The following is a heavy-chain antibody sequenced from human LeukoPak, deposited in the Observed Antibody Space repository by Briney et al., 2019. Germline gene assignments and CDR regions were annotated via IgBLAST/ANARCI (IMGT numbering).Heavy chain of an antibody. CDR3: ARTEGYRAFDI. CDR1: GGSISSYY. D-gene: IGHD1-1*01. CDR2: IYYSGST. Sequence: SETLSLTCTVSGGSISSYYWSWIRQPPGKGLEWIGYIYYSGSTNYNPSLKSRVTMSVDASKNQFSLKLSSVTAADTAVYYCARTEGYRAFDIWGQGTMVTVSS. J-gene: IGHJ3*02. V-gene: IGHV4-59*12.